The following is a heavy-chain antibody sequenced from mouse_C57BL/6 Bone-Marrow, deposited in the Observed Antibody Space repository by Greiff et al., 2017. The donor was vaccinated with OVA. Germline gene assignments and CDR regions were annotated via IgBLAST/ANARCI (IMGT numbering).Heavy chain of an antibody. D-gene: IGHD1-1*01. V-gene: IGHV14-4*01. Sequence: EVQLQQSGAELVRPGASVKLSCTASGFNIKDDYMHWVKQRPEQGLEWIGWIDPEHGDTEYASKFQGKATITADTPSNTAYLQLSSLTSEDTAVYYCTPYYYGSPYWYFDVWGTGTTVTVSS. CDR2: IDPEHGDT. CDR3: TPYYYGSPYWYFDV. J-gene: IGHJ1*03. CDR1: GFNIKDDY.